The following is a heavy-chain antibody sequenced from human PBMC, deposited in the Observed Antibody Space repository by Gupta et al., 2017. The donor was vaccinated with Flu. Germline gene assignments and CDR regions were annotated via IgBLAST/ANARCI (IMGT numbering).Heavy chain of an antibody. D-gene: IGHD6-19*01. CDR1: GGSVNSSCCN. CDR2: VYYTGTA. J-gene: IGHJ4*02. V-gene: IGHV4-39*01. Sequence: QLQLQESGPGLVKPSETLSLTCTVSGGSVNSSCCNWGWIRQPPGKGLEWIGCVYYTGTAYYNPSLKGRGTISIDTAKNQFSLRLSSVTAADTAVYYCARQGQWLGRNEYCGQGTLVTVSS. CDR3: ARQGQWLGRNEY.